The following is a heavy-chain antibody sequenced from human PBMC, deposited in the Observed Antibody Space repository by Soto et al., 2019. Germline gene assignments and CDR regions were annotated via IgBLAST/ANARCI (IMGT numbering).Heavy chain of an antibody. CDR2: IWYDGSNK. CDR1: GFTFSSYG. V-gene: IGHV3-33*01. Sequence: QVQLVESGGGVVQPGRSLRLSCAASGFTFSSYGMHWVRQAPGKGLEWVAVIWYDGSNKYYADSVKGRFTISRDNSKNSLYLQMNSLRAEDTAVYYCARGETRHTSLLPAAVYNWFDPWGQGTLVTVSS. CDR3: ARGETRHTSLLPAAVYNWFDP. D-gene: IGHD2-2*01. J-gene: IGHJ5*02.